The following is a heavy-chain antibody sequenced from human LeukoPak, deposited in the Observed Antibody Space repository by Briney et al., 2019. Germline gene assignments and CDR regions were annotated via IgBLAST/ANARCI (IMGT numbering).Heavy chain of an antibody. J-gene: IGHJ4*02. CDR1: GFSLSTSGMC. CDR3: ARANSYYYDSSGSYFDS. Sequence: APTLVKPTQTLTLSCTFSGFSLSTSGMCVNWIRQPPGEALESLSGKDWDDNKYFSTSLKTRLTISKHTSKNQVVLTMPTMDPVDTATYYCARANSYYYDSSGSYFDSWGQGTPVTVS. CDR2: KDWDDNK. V-gene: IGHV2-70*11. D-gene: IGHD3-22*01.